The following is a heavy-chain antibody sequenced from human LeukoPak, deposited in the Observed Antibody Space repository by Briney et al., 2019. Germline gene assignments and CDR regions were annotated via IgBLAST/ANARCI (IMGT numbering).Heavy chain of an antibody. D-gene: IGHD3-10*01. CDR3: ASPKFGEAMEYFVT. CDR2: IIPIFGTA. Sequence: SVKVSCKASGGTFSSYAISWVRQAPGQGLEWMGGIIPIFGTANYAQKFQGRVTITADESTNTTYMELNSLRSEDTAVYYCASPKFGEAMEYFVTWGQGTLVTVSS. J-gene: IGHJ5*02. CDR1: GGTFSSYA. V-gene: IGHV1-69*01.